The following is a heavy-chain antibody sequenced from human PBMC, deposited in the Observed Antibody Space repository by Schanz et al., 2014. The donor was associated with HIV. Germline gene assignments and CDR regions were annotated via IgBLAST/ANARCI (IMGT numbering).Heavy chain of an antibody. D-gene: IGHD1-20*01. CDR1: GFTFNSYA. V-gene: IGHV3-23*04. CDR2: VGYGGDNT. Sequence: EVQLVESGGGLVQPGGSLRLSCAASGFTFNSYAMKWVRQAPGKGLEWVSTVGYGGDNTYYADSVEGRFTISRDNSKNTLYLHMNNLRAEDTAVYYCAKSLPIETATITYFDYWGQGTLVTVSS. CDR3: AKSLPIETATITYFDY. J-gene: IGHJ4*02.